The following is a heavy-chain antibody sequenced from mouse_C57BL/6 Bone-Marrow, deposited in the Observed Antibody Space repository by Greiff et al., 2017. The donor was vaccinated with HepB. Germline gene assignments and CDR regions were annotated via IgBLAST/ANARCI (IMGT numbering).Heavy chain of an antibody. Sequence: EVKLMESGGGLVQPGGSLSLSCAASGFTFTDYYMSWVRQPPGKALEWLGFIRNKANGYTTEYSASVKGRFTISRDNSQSILYLQMNALRAEDSATYYCARYTPSYGSSWYFDVWGTGTTVTVSS. J-gene: IGHJ1*03. D-gene: IGHD1-1*01. CDR3: ARYTPSYGSSWYFDV. V-gene: IGHV7-3*01. CDR2: IRNKANGYTT. CDR1: GFTFTDYY.